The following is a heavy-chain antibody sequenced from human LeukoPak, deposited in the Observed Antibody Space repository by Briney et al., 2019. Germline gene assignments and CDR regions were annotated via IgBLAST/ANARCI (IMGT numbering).Heavy chain of an antibody. CDR2: ISDSGGYT. V-gene: IGHV3-23*01. Sequence: GGSLTLSCAASGFTFSNYAMSWVRQAPGKGLEWVSVISDSGGYTYYADSVKGRFTISRDNSKNTLYLQINSLRAEDTAVYYCARLQGLFDYWGQGTLVTVSS. J-gene: IGHJ4*02. CDR1: GFTFSNYA. CDR3: ARLQGLFDY.